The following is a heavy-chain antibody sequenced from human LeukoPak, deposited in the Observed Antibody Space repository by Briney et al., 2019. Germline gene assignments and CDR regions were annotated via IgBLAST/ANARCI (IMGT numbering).Heavy chain of an antibody. V-gene: IGHV3-21*01. J-gene: IGHJ4*02. CDR3: ARVMNDYGDYVFAY. CDR1: GFTFSIYT. D-gene: IGHD4-17*01. Sequence: GGSLRLSCAASGFTFSIYTMNWVRQAPGKGLEWVASMSSSSGYIYYAASVKGRLTISRDNAKNSLYLQMNSLRTEDTAVYYCARVMNDYGDYVFAYWGQGTLVTVSS. CDR2: MSSSSGYI.